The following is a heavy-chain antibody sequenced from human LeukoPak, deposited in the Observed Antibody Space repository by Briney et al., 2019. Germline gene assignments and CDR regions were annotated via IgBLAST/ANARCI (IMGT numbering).Heavy chain of an antibody. CDR2: ISGSGGST. V-gene: IGHV3-23*01. CDR3: AKSANYYDSSGYYFDY. Sequence: GGSLRLSCAASGFIFSSYAMSWVRQAPGKGLEWVSVISGSGGSTYYADSVKGRFTISRDNSKNTLYLQMNSLRAEDTAVYYCAKSANYYDSSGYYFDYWGQGTLVTVSS. D-gene: IGHD3-22*01. CDR1: GFIFSSYA. J-gene: IGHJ4*02.